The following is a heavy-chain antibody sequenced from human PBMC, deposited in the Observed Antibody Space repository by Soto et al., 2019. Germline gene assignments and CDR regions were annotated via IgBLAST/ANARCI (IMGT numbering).Heavy chain of an antibody. CDR1: GGSISTYY. V-gene: IGHV4-59*01. J-gene: IGHJ5*01. D-gene: IGHD3-10*02. Sequence: QVQLQESGPGLVKPSETLSLTCTVSGGSISTYYWSWIRQPPGKGLVWIGFIFYCGSTSYNPSLTSRVTISIDTSEYQFSLKLNSVTAAETAVYYCASMIGDPVLSFDSWGQGTLVAVSS. CDR2: IFYCGST. CDR3: ASMIGDPVLSFDS.